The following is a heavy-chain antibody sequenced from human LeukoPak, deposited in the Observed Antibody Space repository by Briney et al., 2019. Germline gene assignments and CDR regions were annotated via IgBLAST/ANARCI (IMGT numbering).Heavy chain of an antibody. CDR2: IYSSETT. J-gene: IGHJ3*02. V-gene: IGHV4-4*08. CDR1: GGSITGYH. Sequence: SETLSLTCTVSGGSITGYHWSWIRQPPGKGLEWIGYIYSSETTNYKPSLKSRVTISADTSKNQIALKLTSVTAADTAIYYCARRNDFHIWGQGTMVTVSS. CDR3: ARRNDFHI.